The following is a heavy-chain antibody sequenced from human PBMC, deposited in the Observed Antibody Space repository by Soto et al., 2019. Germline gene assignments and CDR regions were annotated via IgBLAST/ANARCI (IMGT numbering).Heavy chain of an antibody. CDR2: INAGNGNT. Sequence: ASVKVSCKASGYTFTSYAMHWVRQAPRQRLEWMGWINAGNGNTKYSQKFQGRVTITRDTSASTAYMELSSLRSEDTAVYYCARVRNYYDSSGYYYDYWGQGTLVTVSS. D-gene: IGHD3-22*01. CDR3: ARVRNYYDSSGYYYDY. V-gene: IGHV1-3*01. J-gene: IGHJ4*02. CDR1: GYTFTSYA.